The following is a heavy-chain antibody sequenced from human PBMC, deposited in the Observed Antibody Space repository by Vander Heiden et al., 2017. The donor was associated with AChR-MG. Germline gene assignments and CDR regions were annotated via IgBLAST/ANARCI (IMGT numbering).Heavy chain of an antibody. CDR3: AKNVLPLGACSRDICPSVY. V-gene: IGHV3-30*18. D-gene: IGHD2-2*01. CDR2: ISDDATDK. J-gene: IGHJ4*02. CDR1: GFTSRCHG. Sequence: QVQVVESGGGVVQHGRSLRLPCAASGFTSRCHGMHAVRPAPGKGLEWVAFISDDATDKYYADSVKGRFTISSDNSKNTLYLQMNFLRVEDTAIYYCAKNVLPLGACSRDICPSVYWGRGTLVTVSS.